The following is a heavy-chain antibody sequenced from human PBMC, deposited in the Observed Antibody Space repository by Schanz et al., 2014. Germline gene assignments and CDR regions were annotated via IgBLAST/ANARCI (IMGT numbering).Heavy chain of an antibody. CDR3: VKGGTNTLDS. Sequence: EVQLVEYGGGLVQPGESLRLSCAASGFTFSAYWMAWVRQAPGKGLEWVAAINQAASVQYYVDSVKGRFTISRDNSKNTLYLQMNSLRGDDTAIYYCVKGGTNTLDSWGQGTLVTVSS. CDR1: GFTFSAYW. V-gene: IGHV3-7*01. CDR2: INQAASVQ. J-gene: IGHJ4*02.